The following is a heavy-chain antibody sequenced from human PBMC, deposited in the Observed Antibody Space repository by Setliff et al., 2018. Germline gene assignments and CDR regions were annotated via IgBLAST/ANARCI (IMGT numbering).Heavy chain of an antibody. CDR2: FNPEDGET. Sequence: VASVKVSCKVSGYTLTKLSMHWVRQAPGKGLEWMGGFNPEDGETIYAQKFQGRVSMTEDTSRDTAYMELSSLRSEDTAVYFCATGVRQGFYFYMDVWGKGTTVTSP. J-gene: IGHJ6*03. CDR1: GYTLTKLS. CDR3: ATGVRQGFYFYMDV. V-gene: IGHV1-24*01. D-gene: IGHD3-3*01.